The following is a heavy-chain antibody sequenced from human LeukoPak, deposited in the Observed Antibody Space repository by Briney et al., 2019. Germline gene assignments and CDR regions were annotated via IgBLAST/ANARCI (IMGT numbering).Heavy chain of an antibody. CDR2: ISYDGSNK. Sequence: GGSLRLSCAASGFTLSSYAMHWVRQAPGKGLEWVAVISYDGSNKCYADSVKGRFTISRDNSKNTLYLQMNSLRAEDTAVYYCARVGTIFGVVSGRLDYWGQGTLVTVSS. V-gene: IGHV3-30*01. CDR3: ARVGTIFGVVSGRLDY. CDR1: GFTLSSYA. J-gene: IGHJ4*02. D-gene: IGHD3-3*01.